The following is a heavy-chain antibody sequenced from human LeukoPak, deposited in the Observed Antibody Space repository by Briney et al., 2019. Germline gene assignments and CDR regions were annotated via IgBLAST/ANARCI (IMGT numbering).Heavy chain of an antibody. CDR1: GGSNSSYY. D-gene: IGHD3-16*01. CDR3: ARGRYGWLPFDY. V-gene: IGHV4-59*01. CDR2: IYYSGST. J-gene: IGHJ4*02. Sequence: SETLSLTCTVSGGSNSSYYWSWIRQPLGKGLEWIGYIYYSGSTNYNPALKSRVTISVDTSKNQFTLKLSSVTAADTAVYYCARGRYGWLPFDYWGQGTLVTVSS.